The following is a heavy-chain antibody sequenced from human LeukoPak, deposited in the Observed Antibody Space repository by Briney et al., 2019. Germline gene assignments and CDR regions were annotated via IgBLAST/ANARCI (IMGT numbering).Heavy chain of an antibody. V-gene: IGHV5-51*01. CDR3: ARRGSPPIVFDY. J-gene: IGHJ4*02. D-gene: IGHD2-15*01. CDR1: GYSFTTYW. Sequence: GESLKISCKGSGYSFTTYWIAWVRQMPGKGLAWMGIIYPADSDTKYSPSFEGQVTISADKSVNTAYLQWSSLEASDTAMYYCARRGSPPIVFDYWGQGTLVTVSS. CDR2: IYPADSDT.